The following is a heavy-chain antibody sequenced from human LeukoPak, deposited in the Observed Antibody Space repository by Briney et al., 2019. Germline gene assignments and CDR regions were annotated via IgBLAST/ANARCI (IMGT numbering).Heavy chain of an antibody. D-gene: IGHD3-10*01. V-gene: IGHV4-30-4*08. CDR3: ARAAAYYGSGSCGY. CDR1: GGSISSGDYY. J-gene: IGHJ4*02. Sequence: KASQTLSLTCTVSGGSISSGDYYWSWIRQPPGKGLEWIGYIYYSGSTYYNPSLKSRVTISVDTSKNQFSLKLSSVTAADTAVYYCARAAAYYGSGSCGYWGQGTLVTVSS. CDR2: IYYSGST.